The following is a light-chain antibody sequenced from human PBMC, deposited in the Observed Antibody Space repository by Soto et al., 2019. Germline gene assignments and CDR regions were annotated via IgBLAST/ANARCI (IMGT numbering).Light chain of an antibody. J-gene: IGKJ4*01. CDR3: QNYNGAPPAGT. V-gene: IGKV1-27*01. CDR2: AAS. CDR1: QSINND. Sequence: DFQMTQSPSSLSASVGDRVTSTCRASQSINNDLAWFQQKPGKVTKVLHYAASTLQSGVPSRFSGSGSGTDFALHISSLQPEDDATYYYQNYNGAPPAGTFGGGTKVEIK.